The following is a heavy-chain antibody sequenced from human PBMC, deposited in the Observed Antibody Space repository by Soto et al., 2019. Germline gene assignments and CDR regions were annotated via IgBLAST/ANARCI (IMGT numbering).Heavy chain of an antibody. CDR2: SSNSGSFT. V-gene: IGHV3-11*06. J-gene: IGHJ4*02. CDR3: VRSGDNYNLLDY. D-gene: IGHD1-1*01. Sequence: GGSLRLSCAASGFTFSDHYMSWIRQAPGKGLEWIGYSSNSGSFTRYADSVKGRFSISRDNAKNSLYLQINSLRGDDTAIYYCVRSGDNYNLLDYWGQGTPVTV. CDR1: GFTFSDHY.